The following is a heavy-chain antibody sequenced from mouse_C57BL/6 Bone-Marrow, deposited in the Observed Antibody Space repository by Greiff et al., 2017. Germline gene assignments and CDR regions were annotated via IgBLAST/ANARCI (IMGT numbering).Heavy chain of an antibody. D-gene: IGHD1-1*01. CDR1: GYTFTSYW. CDR3: APYGSGCHF. V-gene: IGHV1-59*01. Sequence: QVQLQQPGAELVRPGTSVKLSCKASGYTFTSYWMHWVKQRPGQGLEWIGVIDPSDSYTNYNQKFKGKATLTVDTSSSTAYMQLSSLTSEDSAVYYCAPYGSGCHFWGRGTLVTVSA. CDR2: IDPSDSYT. J-gene: IGHJ3*01.